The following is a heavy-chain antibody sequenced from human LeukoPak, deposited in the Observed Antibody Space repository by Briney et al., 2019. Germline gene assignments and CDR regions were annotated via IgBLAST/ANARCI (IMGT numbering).Heavy chain of an antibody. V-gene: IGHV3-23*01. Sequence: PGGSLRLSCAASGFTFSSYAMSWVRQAPGKGLEWVSAISGSGDSSYYADSVKGRFTISRDASKNTLYLQMNSLRAEDTALYHCARKAVAGSYYFDYWGQGTLVTVSS. CDR2: ISGSGDSS. CDR1: GFTFSSYA. D-gene: IGHD6-19*01. J-gene: IGHJ4*02. CDR3: ARKAVAGSYYFDY.